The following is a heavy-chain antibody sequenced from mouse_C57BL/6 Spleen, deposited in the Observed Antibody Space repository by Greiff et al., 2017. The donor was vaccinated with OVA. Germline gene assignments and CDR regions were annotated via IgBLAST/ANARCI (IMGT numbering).Heavy chain of an antibody. D-gene: IGHD2-4*01. CDR3: ARGNDYESFDY. CDR1: GYTFTSYG. CDR2: IYPRSGNT. J-gene: IGHJ2*01. V-gene: IGHV1-81*01. Sequence: VQGVESGAELARPGASVKLSCKASGYTFTSYGISWVKQRTGQGLEWIGEIYPRSGNTYYNEKFKGKATLTADKSSSTAYMELRSLTSEDSAVYFCARGNDYESFDYWGQGTTLTVSS.